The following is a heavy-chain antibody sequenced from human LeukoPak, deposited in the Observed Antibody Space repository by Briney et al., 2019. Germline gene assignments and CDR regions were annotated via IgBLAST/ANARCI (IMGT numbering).Heavy chain of an antibody. D-gene: IGHD5-24*01. CDR1: GYTFTGYY. CDR3: ARDSHHQDGYNYPLDD. CDR2: ISPNSGGT. J-gene: IGHJ4*02. Sequence: ASVKVSCKASGYTFTGYYMHWVRQAPGQGLEWMGWISPNSGGTNYAQKFEGRVTMTRDMSTSTVYMELSSLRSEDTAVYYCARDSHHQDGYNYPLDDWGQGTLVTVSS. V-gene: IGHV1-2*02.